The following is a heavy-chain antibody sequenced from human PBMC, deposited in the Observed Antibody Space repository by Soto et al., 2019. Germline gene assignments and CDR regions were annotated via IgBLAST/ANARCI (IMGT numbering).Heavy chain of an antibody. D-gene: IGHD3-22*01. V-gene: IGHV4-59*12. CDR3: ASEPMRYGMDV. Sequence: PSETLSLTCTVSGGSISSYYWSWIRQPPGKGLEWIGEIYHSGSTNYNPSLKSRVTISVDKSKNQFSLKLSSVTAADTAVYYCASEPMRYGMDVWGQGTTVTVSS. CDR2: IYHSGST. J-gene: IGHJ6*02. CDR1: GGSISSYY.